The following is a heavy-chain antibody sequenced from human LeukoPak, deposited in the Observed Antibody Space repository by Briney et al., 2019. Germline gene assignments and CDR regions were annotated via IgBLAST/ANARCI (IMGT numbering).Heavy chain of an antibody. CDR2: ISSSSSTI. D-gene: IGHD3-10*01. CDR3: ARVDGSGSFKFDY. J-gene: IGHJ4*02. CDR1: GFTFSSYS. V-gene: IGHV3-48*04. Sequence: PGGSLRLSCAASGFTFSSYSMNWVRQAPGKGLEWVSYISSSSSTIYYADSVKGRFTISRDNAKNSLYLQMNSLRAEDTAVYYCARVDGSGSFKFDYWGQGTLVTVSS.